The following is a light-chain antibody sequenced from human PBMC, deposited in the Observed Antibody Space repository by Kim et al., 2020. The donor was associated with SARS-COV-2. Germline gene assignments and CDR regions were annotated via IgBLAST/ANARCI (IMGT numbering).Light chain of an antibody. CDR3: QSYDNSTWV. V-gene: IGLV6-57*03. Sequence: LTQPHSVSESPGKTVTISCTRSSDSIASNYVQWYQQRPGSVPTTVIYEDNQRPSGVPDRFSGSIDSSSNSASLTISGLKTEDEADYYCQSYDNSTWVFGGGTQLTVL. CDR2: EDN. CDR1: SDSIASNY. J-gene: IGLJ3*02.